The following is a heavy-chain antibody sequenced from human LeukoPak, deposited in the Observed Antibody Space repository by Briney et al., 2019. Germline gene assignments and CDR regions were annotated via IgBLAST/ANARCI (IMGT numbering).Heavy chain of an antibody. V-gene: IGHV4-34*01. CDR3: PRGSKMLGYNWFAP. Sequence: ASETLSLTCAVYGGSFSGYYWNWIRQPPGKGLEWIGEINHSGSTNYIPSLKSRVTISVDTSKNQFSLKLSSVTAADPAVYYCPRGSKMLGYNWFAPGGQGTLVTVPS. D-gene: IGHD1-26*01. J-gene: IGHJ5*02. CDR2: INHSGST. CDR1: GGSFSGYY.